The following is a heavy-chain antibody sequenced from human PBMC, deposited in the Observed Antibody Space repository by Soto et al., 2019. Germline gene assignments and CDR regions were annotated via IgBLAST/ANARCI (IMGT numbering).Heavy chain of an antibody. CDR1: GFTFSTYG. CDR3: LRVFGACYLCL. CDR2: VWSDGSKK. Sequence: QVQVVESGGGVVQPGRSLRLSCAASGFTFSTYGMHWVRQAPGKGLEWVALVWSDGSKKYYADSVKGRFTISRDNYQNHLQLQLNSLRAEDTAVDHCLRVFGACYLCLWSQGSLVALST. V-gene: IGHV3-33*01. J-gene: IGHJ4*02. D-gene: IGHD2-21*02.